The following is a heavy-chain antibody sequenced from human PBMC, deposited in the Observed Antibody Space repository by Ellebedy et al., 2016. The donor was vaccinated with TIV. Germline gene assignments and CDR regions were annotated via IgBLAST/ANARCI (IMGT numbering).Heavy chain of an antibody. Sequence: PGGSLRLSCAASGFTFSSYAMHWVRQAPGKGLEWVAVISYDGSNKYYADSVKGRFTISRDKSKNTLYLQMNSLRAEDTAVYYCARGFGYSYGRTDYWGQGTLVTVSS. D-gene: IGHD5-18*01. J-gene: IGHJ4*02. V-gene: IGHV3-30-3*01. CDR2: ISYDGSNK. CDR1: GFTFSSYA. CDR3: ARGFGYSYGRTDY.